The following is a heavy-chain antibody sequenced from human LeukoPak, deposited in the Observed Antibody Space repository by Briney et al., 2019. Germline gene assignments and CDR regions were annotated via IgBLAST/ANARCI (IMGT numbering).Heavy chain of an antibody. D-gene: IGHD1-26*01. Sequence: SETLSLTCTVSGGSNSSGGYYWSWIRQHPGKGLEWIGYIYYSGSTYYNPSLKSRVTISVDTSKNQFSLKLSSVTAADTAVYYCARSPVQDGIYYFDYWGQGTLVTVSS. V-gene: IGHV4-31*03. J-gene: IGHJ4*02. CDR2: IYYSGST. CDR3: ARSPVQDGIYYFDY. CDR1: GGSNSSGGYY.